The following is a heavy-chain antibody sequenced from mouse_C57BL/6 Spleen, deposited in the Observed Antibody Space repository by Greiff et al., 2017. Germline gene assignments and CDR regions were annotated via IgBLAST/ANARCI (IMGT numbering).Heavy chain of an antibody. Sequence: QVQLQQPGAELVMPGASVKLSCKASGYTFTSYWMHWVKQRPGQGLEWIGEIDPSDSYTNYNQKFKGKSTLTVDKSSSTAYMQLSSLTSEDSAVYYCARERYYGSSYDRYYFDYWGQGTTLTVAS. V-gene: IGHV1-69*01. CDR3: ARERYYGSSYDRYYFDY. CDR2: IDPSDSYT. D-gene: IGHD1-1*01. CDR1: GYTFTSYW. J-gene: IGHJ2*01.